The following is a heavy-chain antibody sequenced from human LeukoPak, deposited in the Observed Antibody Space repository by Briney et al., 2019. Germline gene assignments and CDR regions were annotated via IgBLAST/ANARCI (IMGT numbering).Heavy chain of an antibody. CDR3: ARGSMIANNWFDP. J-gene: IGHJ5*02. CDR1: GGSISSGGYY. CDR2: IYCSGST. D-gene: IGHD3-22*01. Sequence: SETLSLTCTVSGGSISSGGYYWSWIRQHPGKGLEWIGYIYCSGSTYYNPSLKSRVTISVDTSKNQFSLKLSSVTAADTAVYYCARGSMIANNWFDPWGQGTLVTVSS. V-gene: IGHV4-31*03.